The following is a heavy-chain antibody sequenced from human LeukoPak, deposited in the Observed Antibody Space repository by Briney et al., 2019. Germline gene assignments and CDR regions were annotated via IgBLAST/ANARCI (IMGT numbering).Heavy chain of an antibody. Sequence: PSQTLSLTCTVSGGSISSGDYYWSWIRQPAGKGLEWIGRIYTSGSTNYNPSLKSRVTISVDTSKNQFSLKLSSVTAADTAVYYCARGITIFGVVSRGIPYGFDPWGQGTLVTVSS. D-gene: IGHD3-3*01. V-gene: IGHV4-61*02. CDR2: IYTSGST. J-gene: IGHJ5*02. CDR1: GGSISSGDYY. CDR3: ARGITIFGVVSRGIPYGFDP.